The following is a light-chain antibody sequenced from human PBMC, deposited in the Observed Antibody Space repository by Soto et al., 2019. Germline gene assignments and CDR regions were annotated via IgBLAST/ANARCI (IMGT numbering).Light chain of an antibody. CDR3: QQYNNWPRT. CDR2: SAS. J-gene: IGKJ1*01. V-gene: IGKV3-15*01. CDR1: QSVRNN. Sequence: EIVLTQSPATLSVFPGERATLSCRASQSVRNNLAWYQQKPGQAPRLLIYSASTRATGIPARFSGSGSGTEFTLSITSLQSEDFAVYHCQQYNNWPRTFGQGTKVEI.